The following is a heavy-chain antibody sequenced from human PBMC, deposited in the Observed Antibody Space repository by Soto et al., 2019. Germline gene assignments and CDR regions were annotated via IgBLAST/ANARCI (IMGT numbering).Heavy chain of an antibody. CDR3: AKDLARYYYYYYGMDV. V-gene: IGHV3-30*18. J-gene: IGHJ6*02. Sequence: VGPLRLSCKDSGFNFTRYGMHCVRKGPGKGLEWVAVISYDGSNKYYADSVKGRFTISRDNSKNTLYLQMNSLRAEDTAVYYCAKDLARYYYYYYGMDVWGQGTTVTVSS. CDR1: GFNFTRYG. CDR2: ISYDGSNK.